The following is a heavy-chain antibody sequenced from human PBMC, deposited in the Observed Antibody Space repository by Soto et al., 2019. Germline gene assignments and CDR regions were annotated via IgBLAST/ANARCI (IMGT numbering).Heavy chain of an antibody. J-gene: IGHJ6*02. V-gene: IGHV4-4*02. D-gene: IGHD4-17*01. CDR3: VRGGAYGDYGMDV. Sequence: PSETLSLTCAVSGGSISSEDDWWSWVRQSPGKGQEWIGEIFHGGSTNYNPSLKSRVTISVDRSKNQFSLKLSSVTAADTAVYYCVRGGAYGDYGMDVWGQGTTVTVSS. CDR1: GGSISSEDDW. CDR2: IFHGGST.